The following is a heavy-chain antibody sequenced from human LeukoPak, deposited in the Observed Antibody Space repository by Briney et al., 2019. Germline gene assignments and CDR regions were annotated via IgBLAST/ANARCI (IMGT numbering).Heavy chain of an antibody. CDR2: IIPIFGTA. J-gene: IGHJ6*03. CDR3: ARVLRVPRGYSYGHDNYYYYYMDV. V-gene: IGHV1-69*06. Sequence: SVKVSCKASGGTFSSYAISWVRQAPGQGLEWMGGIIPIFGTANSAQKFQGRVTITADKSTSTAYMELSSLRSEDTAVYYCARVLRVPRGYSYGHDNYYYYYMDVWGKGTTVTVSS. CDR1: GGTFSSYA. D-gene: IGHD5-18*01.